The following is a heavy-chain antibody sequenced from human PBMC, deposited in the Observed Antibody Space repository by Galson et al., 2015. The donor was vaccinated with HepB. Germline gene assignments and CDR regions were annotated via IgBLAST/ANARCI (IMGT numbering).Heavy chain of an antibody. V-gene: IGHV3-48*04. D-gene: IGHD3-22*01. J-gene: IGHJ2*01. CDR2: ISSDGRTI. CDR1: GFTFSTST. CDR3: ARVGFDPRGYSSYWYFDF. Sequence: SLRLSCAASGFTFSTSTMNWLRQAPGKGLEWVSYISSDGRTIYYADSVKGRFTISRDNAKNPLYLQMSSLRTEDTARYYCARVGFDPRGYSSYWYFDFWGRGTLVAVSS.